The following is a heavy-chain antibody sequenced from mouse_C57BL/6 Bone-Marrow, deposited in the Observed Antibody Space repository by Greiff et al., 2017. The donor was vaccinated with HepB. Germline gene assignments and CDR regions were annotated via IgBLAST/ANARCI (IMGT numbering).Heavy chain of an antibody. CDR2: ISNGGGST. CDR3: ARHDYGSSYAYFDY. CDR1: GFTFSDYY. V-gene: IGHV5-12*01. Sequence: EVQLVESGGGLVQPGGSLKLSCAASGFTFSDYYMYWVRQTPEKRLEWVAYISNGGGSTYYPDTVKGRFTISRDNAKNTLYLQMSRLKSEDTAMYYCARHDYGSSYAYFDYWGQGTTLTVSS. D-gene: IGHD1-1*01. J-gene: IGHJ2*01.